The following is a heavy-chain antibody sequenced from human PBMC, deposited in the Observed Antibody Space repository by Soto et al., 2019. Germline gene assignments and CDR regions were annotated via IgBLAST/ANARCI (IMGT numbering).Heavy chain of an antibody. Sequence: GGSLRLSCAASGFTFSSYAMSWVRQAPGKGLEWVSAISGSGGSTYYADSVKGRFTISRDNSKNTLYLQMNSLRAEDTAVYYCAKDWDPFSYYYYGMDVWGQGTTVTVS. D-gene: IGHD1-26*01. V-gene: IGHV3-23*01. J-gene: IGHJ6*02. CDR2: ISGSGGST. CDR1: GFTFSSYA. CDR3: AKDWDPFSYYYYGMDV.